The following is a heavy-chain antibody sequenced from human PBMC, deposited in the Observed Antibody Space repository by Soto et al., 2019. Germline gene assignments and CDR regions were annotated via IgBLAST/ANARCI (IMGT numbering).Heavy chain of an antibody. J-gene: IGHJ6*02. V-gene: IGHV1-69*12. D-gene: IGHD2-2*01. Sequence: QVQLVQSGAEVKKPGSSVKVSCKASGGTFSSYAISWVRQAPGQGLEWMGGIIPIFGTANYAQKFQGRVTITADESTSTAYLELSSVSAEDKAVYYCASSVAKYYQHGMAVWGQGTTVTVSS. CDR1: GGTFSSYA. CDR2: IIPIFGTA. CDR3: ASSVAKYYQHGMAV.